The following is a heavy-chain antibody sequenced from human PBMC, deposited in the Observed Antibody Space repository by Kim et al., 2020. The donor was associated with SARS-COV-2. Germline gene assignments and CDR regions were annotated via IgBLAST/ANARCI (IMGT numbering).Heavy chain of an antibody. CDR3: AKDWLMGDPGY. V-gene: IGHV3-23*01. CDR2: ISGSGGRT. Sequence: GGSLRLSCAVSGFTFSSYTMNWVRQAPGKGLEWVSAISGSGGRTYYADSVKGRFTISRDNSKNPLYLQMDSLRAEDTAVYYCAKDWLMGDPGYWGQGSLVTVSS. D-gene: IGHD2-21*02. CDR1: GFTFSSYT. J-gene: IGHJ4*02.